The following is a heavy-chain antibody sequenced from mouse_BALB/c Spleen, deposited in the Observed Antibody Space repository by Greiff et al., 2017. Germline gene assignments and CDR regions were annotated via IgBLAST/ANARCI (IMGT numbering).Heavy chain of an antibody. J-gene: IGHJ2*01. V-gene: IGHV1S81*02. Sequence: VQLQQPGADLVKPGASVKLSCKASGYTFTSYWMHWVKQRPGQGLEWIGEINPSNGRTNYNEKFKSKATLTVDKSSSTAYMQLSSLTSEDSAVYYCARSLYGSSYFDYWGQGTTLTVSS. D-gene: IGHD1-1*01. CDR2: INPSNGRT. CDR3: ARSLYGSSYFDY. CDR1: GYTFTSYW.